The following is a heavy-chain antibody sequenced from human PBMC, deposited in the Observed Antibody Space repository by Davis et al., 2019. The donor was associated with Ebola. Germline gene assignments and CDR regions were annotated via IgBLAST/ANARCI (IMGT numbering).Heavy chain of an antibody. CDR2: INPNTGGT. CDR1: GYTFTSYG. V-gene: IGHV1-2*04. Sequence: ASVPVSCKASGYTFTSYGIIWVRQAPGQGLEWMGWINPNTGGTNYAQKFQGWVNMTRDTSISTAYMELSRLRSEDTAVYYCATFTLLEWLSEQGKDYYYYGMDVWGQGTTVTVSS. J-gene: IGHJ6*02. D-gene: IGHD3-3*01. CDR3: ATFTLLEWLSEQGKDYYYYGMDV.